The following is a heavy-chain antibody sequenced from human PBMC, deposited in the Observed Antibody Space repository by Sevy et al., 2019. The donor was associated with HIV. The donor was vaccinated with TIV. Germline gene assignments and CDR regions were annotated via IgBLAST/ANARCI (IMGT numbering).Heavy chain of an antibody. Sequence: SETLSLTCTVSGGSISSYYWSWIRQPPGKGLEWIGYIYYSGSTNYNPSLKSRVTISVDTSKNQFALKLSSVTAADTAVYYCARDVGYYYGSGSYYFDYWGPGTLVTVPS. CDR3: ARDVGYYYGSGSYYFDY. CDR1: GGSISSYY. CDR2: IYYSGST. J-gene: IGHJ4*02. D-gene: IGHD3-10*01. V-gene: IGHV4-59*01.